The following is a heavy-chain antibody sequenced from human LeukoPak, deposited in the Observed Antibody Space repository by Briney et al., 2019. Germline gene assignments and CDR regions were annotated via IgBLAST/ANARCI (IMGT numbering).Heavy chain of an antibody. D-gene: IGHD3-3*01. CDR1: GGSISSSSYY. Sequence: SQTLSLTCTVSGGSISSSSYYWGWIRQPPGKGLEWIGSIYYSGSTYYNPSLKSRVTISVDTSKNQFSLKLSSVTAADTAVYYCARHEDFGVVNTIFDYWGQGTLATVSS. CDR3: ARHEDFGVVNTIFDY. CDR2: IYYSGST. J-gene: IGHJ4*02. V-gene: IGHV4-39*01.